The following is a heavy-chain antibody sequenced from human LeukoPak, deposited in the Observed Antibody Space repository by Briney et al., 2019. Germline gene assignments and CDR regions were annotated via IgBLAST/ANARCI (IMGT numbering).Heavy chain of an antibody. D-gene: IGHD1-26*01. CDR1: GFTFSSYG. CDR3: AKSFGSEGDYLAFDY. Sequence: GGSLRLSCAASGFTFSSYGMSWVRQAPGKGLEWVSGFSGFGSGTTYYADSMKGRFTISRDNSKNTLYLQMHSLRVEDTAVYYCAKSFGSEGDYLAFDYWGQGALVTVSS. V-gene: IGHV3-23*01. J-gene: IGHJ4*02. CDR2: FSGFGSGTT.